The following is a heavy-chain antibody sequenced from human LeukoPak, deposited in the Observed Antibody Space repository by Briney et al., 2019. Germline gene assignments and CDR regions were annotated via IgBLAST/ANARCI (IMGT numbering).Heavy chain of an antibody. CDR3: ATVEEIVVGEYYFDY. J-gene: IGHJ4*02. CDR2: FDPEDGET. D-gene: IGHD2-21*01. CDR1: GYTLTELS. V-gene: IGHV1-24*01. Sequence: ASVKVSCKVSGYTLTELSMHWVRQAPGKGLEWMRGFDPEDGETIYAQKFQGRVTMTEDTSTDTAYMELSSLRSEDTAVYYCATVEEIVVGEYYFDYWGQGTLVTVSS.